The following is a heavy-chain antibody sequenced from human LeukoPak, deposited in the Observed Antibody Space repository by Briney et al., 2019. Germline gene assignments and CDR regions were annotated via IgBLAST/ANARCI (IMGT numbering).Heavy chain of an antibody. CDR3: AKRRRLVVVAAGGDNWFDP. CDR2: ISYDGSNK. J-gene: IGHJ5*02. CDR1: GFTFSSYG. Sequence: PGGSLRLSCAASGFTFSSYGMHWVRQAPGKGLEWVAVISYDGSNKYYADSVKGRFTISRDNSKNTLYLQMNSLRAEDTAVYYCAKRRRLVVVAAGGDNWFDPWGQGTLVTVSS. V-gene: IGHV3-30*18. D-gene: IGHD2-15*01.